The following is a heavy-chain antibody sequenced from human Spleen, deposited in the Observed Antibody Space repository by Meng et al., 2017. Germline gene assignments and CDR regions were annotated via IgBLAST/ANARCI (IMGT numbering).Heavy chain of an antibody. V-gene: IGHV3-33*05. D-gene: IGHD1-1*01. Sequence: GESLKISCAASGFTFSSHAMHWVRQAPGKGLEWVALISNDGSNRHYIDSVKGRFTISRDNSKNTLYLQMSSLRAEDTAVYYCATKTTELDNWGQGTQVTVSS. J-gene: IGHJ4*02. CDR3: ATKTTELDN. CDR2: ISNDGSNR. CDR1: GFTFSSHA.